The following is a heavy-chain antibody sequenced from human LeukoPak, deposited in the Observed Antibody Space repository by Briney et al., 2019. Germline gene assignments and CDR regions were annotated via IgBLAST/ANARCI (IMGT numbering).Heavy chain of an antibody. J-gene: IGHJ4*02. CDR2: INHSGST. CDR3: GSSSGGGMAY. V-gene: IGHV4-34*01. Sequence: SETLSLTCAVYGGSFSGYYWSWIRQPPGKGLEWIGEINHSGSTNYNPSLKSRVTISVDTSKNQFSLKLSSVTAADTAVYYCGSSSGGGMAYWGQGPLVTVSS. D-gene: IGHD6-6*01. CDR1: GGSFSGYY.